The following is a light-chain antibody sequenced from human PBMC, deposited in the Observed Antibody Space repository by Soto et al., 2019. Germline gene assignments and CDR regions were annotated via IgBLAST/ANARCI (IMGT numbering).Light chain of an antibody. V-gene: IGKV2D-29*01. Sequence: DIVMTQTPLSLSVTPGQPASISCKSSQSLLYSDGKTYLSWYLQKPGKPPHLLTYEVSNRFSGVPERISGSGSGTDFTLRISRVEAEDFGVYYCMQSVQLPLTFGGGTTVEIK. J-gene: IGKJ4*02. CDR3: MQSVQLPLT. CDR2: EVS. CDR1: QSLLYSDGKTY.